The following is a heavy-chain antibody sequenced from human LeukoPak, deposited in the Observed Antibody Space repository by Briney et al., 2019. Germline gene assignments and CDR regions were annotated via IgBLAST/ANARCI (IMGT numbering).Heavy chain of an antibody. J-gene: IGHJ4*02. Sequence: GASVKVSCKASGYTFTSYGISWVRQAPGQGLEWMGWISAYNGNTNYAQKLQGRVTMTTDTSTSTAYMELRSLRSDDTAVYYCARDSRAVVAVTPVDFDYWGQGPLVTVSS. CDR3: ARDSRAVVAVTPVDFDY. D-gene: IGHD2-15*01. V-gene: IGHV1-18*01. CDR2: ISAYNGNT. CDR1: GYTFTSYG.